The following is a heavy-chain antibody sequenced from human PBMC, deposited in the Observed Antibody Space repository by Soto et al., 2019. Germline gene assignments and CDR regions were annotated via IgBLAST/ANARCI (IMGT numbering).Heavy chain of an antibody. CDR2: IKGDGSTT. V-gene: IGHV3-74*01. J-gene: IGHJ6*01. CDR3: ARGIRGHYGKDV. Sequence: EVQLVESGGGLVQPGGSLRLSCAASGFTFSDYWIHWVRQAPGKGLMWVSPIKGDGSTTNYADSVKGRFTVSRDNAKNTLYLQMNSLRAEDTALYYCARGIRGHYGKDVW. CDR1: GFTFSDYW. D-gene: IGHD3-10*01.